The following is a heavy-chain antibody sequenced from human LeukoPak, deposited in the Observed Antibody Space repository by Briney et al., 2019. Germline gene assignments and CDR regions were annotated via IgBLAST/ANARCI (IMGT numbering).Heavy chain of an antibody. CDR2: ISWNSGSI. D-gene: IGHD2-15*01. CDR1: GFTFDDYA. J-gene: IGHJ4*02. Sequence: GGSLRLSCAASGFTFDDYAMHWVRQAPGKGLEWVSGISWNSGSIGYADSVKGRFTISRDNAKNSLYLQMNSLRAEDTAVYYCAKLEGGWTDHWGQGILVNVFS. CDR3: AKLEGGWTDH. V-gene: IGHV3-9*01.